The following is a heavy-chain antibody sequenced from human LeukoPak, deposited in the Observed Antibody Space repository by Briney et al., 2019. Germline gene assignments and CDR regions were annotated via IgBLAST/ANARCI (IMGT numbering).Heavy chain of an antibody. CDR1: GFTFSIYT. CDR3: AKDGHCPDSICPTNIAVAGYVDS. D-gene: IGHD6-19*01. CDR2: INYNGRNT. V-gene: IGHV3-23*01. Sequence: PGGSLRLPCAASGFTFSIYTMNWVRQAPGKGLERVSIINYNGRNTYYADSVKGRFTISRDNSRNMVYLQMNRLRAEDTAIYYCAKDGHCPDSICPTNIAVAGYVDSWGQGTLVTVSS. J-gene: IGHJ4*02.